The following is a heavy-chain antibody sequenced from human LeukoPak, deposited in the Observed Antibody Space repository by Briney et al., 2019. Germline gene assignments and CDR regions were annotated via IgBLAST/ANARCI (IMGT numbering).Heavy chain of an antibody. CDR3: ARDISWTPY. Sequence: GGSLRLSCAVSGFTVSANYMSWVRQAPGKGLEWVSVIYSGGSTYYADSVKGRFTISRDNSKNTLYLQMNSLRAEDTAVYYCARDISWTPYWGQGTLVTVSS. CDR1: GFTVSANY. CDR2: IYSGGST. J-gene: IGHJ4*02. V-gene: IGHV3-53*01. D-gene: IGHD3-16*02.